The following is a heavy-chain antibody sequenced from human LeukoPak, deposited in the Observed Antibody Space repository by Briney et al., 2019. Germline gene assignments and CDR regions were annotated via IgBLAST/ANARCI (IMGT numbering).Heavy chain of an antibody. CDR1: GGTFISYA. J-gene: IGHJ4*02. CDR3: ARAEIFDY. Sequence: EAWVKVSFKASGGTFISYAISWVRQAPGQGLEWMGGIIPIFGTANYAQKFQGRVTMTRETSTSTVYMELSSLRSEDTAVYYCARAEIFDYWGQGTLVTVSS. CDR2: IIPIFGTA. D-gene: IGHD5-24*01. V-gene: IGHV1-69*05.